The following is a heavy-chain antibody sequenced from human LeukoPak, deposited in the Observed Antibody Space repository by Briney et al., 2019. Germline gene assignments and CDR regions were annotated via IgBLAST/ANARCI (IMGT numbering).Heavy chain of an antibody. Sequence: SETLSLTCAVYGGSFSGYYWSWIRQPPGKGLEWIGEINHSGSTNYNPSLKSRVTISVDTSKNQFSLKLSSVTVADTAVYYCARDLYCSSTSCQFFDYWGQGTLVTVSS. CDR2: INHSGST. CDR1: GGSFSGYY. D-gene: IGHD2-2*01. CDR3: ARDLYCSSTSCQFFDY. J-gene: IGHJ4*02. V-gene: IGHV4-34*01.